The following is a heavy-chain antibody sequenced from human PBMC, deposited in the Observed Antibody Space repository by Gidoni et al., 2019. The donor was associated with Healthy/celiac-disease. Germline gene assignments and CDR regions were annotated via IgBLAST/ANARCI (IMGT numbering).Heavy chain of an antibody. CDR1: GFTFSNAW. J-gene: IGHJ6*02. Sequence: EVQLVESGGGLVKPGGSLRLSCAASGFTFSNAWMRWVRQAPGKGLEWVGRIKSKTDGGTTDYAAPVKGRFTISRDDSKNTLYLQMNSLKTEDTAVYYCTTDRYCSGGSCYSEYYYYYGMDVWGQGTTVTVSS. CDR3: TTDRYCSGGSCYSEYYYYYGMDV. V-gene: IGHV3-15*01. CDR2: IKSKTDGGTT. D-gene: IGHD2-15*01.